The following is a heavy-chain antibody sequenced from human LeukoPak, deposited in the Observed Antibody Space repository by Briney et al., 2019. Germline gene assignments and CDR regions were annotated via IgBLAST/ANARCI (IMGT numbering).Heavy chain of an antibody. D-gene: IGHD2-2*02. CDR3: ATLYCSSTSCYKGFDY. CDR1: GYTLTELS. CDR2: FDPEDGET. J-gene: IGHJ4*02. V-gene: IGHV1-24*01. Sequence: GASVKVSCKVSGYTLTELSMHWVRQAPGKGLEWMGGFDPEDGETIYAQKFQGRVTMTEDTSTDTAYKELSSLRSEDTAVYYCATLYCSSTSCYKGFDYWGQGTLVTVSS.